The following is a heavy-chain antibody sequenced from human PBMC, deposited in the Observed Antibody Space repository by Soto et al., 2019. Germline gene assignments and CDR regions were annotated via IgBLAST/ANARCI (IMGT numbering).Heavy chain of an antibody. CDR2: IKQDGSED. D-gene: IGHD2-15*01. J-gene: IGHJ3*02. V-gene: IGHV3-7*01. Sequence: EVQLVESGGGLVQPGGSLRLSCAASGFTFSSYWMTWVRQAPGKGLEWVANIKQDGSEDHYVDSVKGRFTISRDNAKNALYLQMSSLGAEDTAVYYCATDQSPAIDCSVRTCYYDAFDIWGQGTMVTVSS. CDR3: ATDQSPAIDCSVRTCYYDAFDI. CDR1: GFTFSSYW.